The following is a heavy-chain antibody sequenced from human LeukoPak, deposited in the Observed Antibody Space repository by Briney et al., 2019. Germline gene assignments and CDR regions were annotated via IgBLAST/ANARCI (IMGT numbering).Heavy chain of an antibody. V-gene: IGHV1-18*01. CDR1: SYTFTSYG. D-gene: IGHD3-22*01. CDR3: ARSYDSSGYDYYYYMDV. Sequence: ASVKVSCKASSYTFTSYGISWVRQAPGQGLEWMGWISAYNGNTNYAQKLQGRVTMTTDTSTSTAYMELRSLRSDDTAVYYCARSYDSSGYDYYYYMDVWGKGTTVTVSS. CDR2: ISAYNGNT. J-gene: IGHJ6*03.